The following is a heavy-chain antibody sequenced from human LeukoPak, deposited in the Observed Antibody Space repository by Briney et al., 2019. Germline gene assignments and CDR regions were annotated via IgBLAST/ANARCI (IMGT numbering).Heavy chain of an antibody. D-gene: IGHD1-26*01. CDR2: INTNTGNP. Sequence: ASVTVSCKASGYTFTSYAMNWVRQAPGQGLEWMGWINTNTGNPTYARGFTGRFVFSLDTSVSTAYLQINSLKAEDTAVYYCARDQSGSYYRWGQGTLVTVSS. J-gene: IGHJ4*02. V-gene: IGHV7-4-1*02. CDR1: GYTFTSYA. CDR3: ARDQSGSYYR.